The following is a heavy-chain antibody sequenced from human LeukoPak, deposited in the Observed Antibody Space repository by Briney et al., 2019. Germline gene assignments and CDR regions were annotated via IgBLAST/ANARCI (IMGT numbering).Heavy chain of an antibody. D-gene: IGHD5-18*01. V-gene: IGHV3-21*01. Sequence: GGSLRLSCAASGFTFSNYSMNWVRQAPGKGLEWVSSISSSSSYIYYADSVKGRFTISRDNAKNSLYLQMNSLRAEDTAVYYCAAGIQLWFNYYGMDVWGQGTTVTVSS. CDR1: GFTFSNYS. J-gene: IGHJ6*02. CDR3: AAGIQLWFNYYGMDV. CDR2: ISSSSSYI.